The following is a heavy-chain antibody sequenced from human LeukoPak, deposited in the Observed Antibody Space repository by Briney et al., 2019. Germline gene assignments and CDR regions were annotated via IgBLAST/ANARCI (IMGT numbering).Heavy chain of an antibody. D-gene: IGHD3-9*01. V-gene: IGHV3-30*02. CDR1: GFTFSSYG. Sequence: GGSLRLSCAASGFTFSSYGMHWVRQAPGKGLEWVAFIRYDGSNKYYADSVRGRFTISRDNSKNTLYLQMNSLRAEDTAVYYCAKDRIDMRRSLDYWGQGTLVTVSS. CDR3: AKDRIDMRRSLDY. J-gene: IGHJ4*02. CDR2: IRYDGSNK.